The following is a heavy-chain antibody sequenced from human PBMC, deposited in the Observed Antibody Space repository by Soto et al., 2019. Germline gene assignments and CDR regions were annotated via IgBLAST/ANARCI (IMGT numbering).Heavy chain of an antibody. J-gene: IGHJ4*02. Sequence: SETLSLTCTVSGGSIRDYYWGRIRQSPGKGLEWIGYIYYTGTTKYNPSLKSRVTISVDSSKNQFSLNLDFVTAADTAVYYCARLGGYYQAFDSWGQGTLVTVS. CDR2: IYYTGTT. CDR1: GGSIRDYY. D-gene: IGHD3-22*01. V-gene: IGHV4-59*08. CDR3: ARLGGYYQAFDS.